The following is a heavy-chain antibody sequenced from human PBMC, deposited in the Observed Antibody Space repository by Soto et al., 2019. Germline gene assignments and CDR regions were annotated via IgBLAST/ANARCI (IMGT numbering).Heavy chain of an antibody. J-gene: IGHJ4*02. D-gene: IGHD6-19*01. CDR3: ASISSGWYDIVFDV. CDR2: IIPICGTA. CDR1: GGTFSSYA. Sequence: SVKVSCKASGGTFSSYAISWVRQAPGQGLEWMGGIIPICGTANYAQKFQGRVTMTGDESTSTAYMELSRLRSDDTAVYYCASISSGWYDIVFDVWGQGSLVTGSS. V-gene: IGHV1-69*13.